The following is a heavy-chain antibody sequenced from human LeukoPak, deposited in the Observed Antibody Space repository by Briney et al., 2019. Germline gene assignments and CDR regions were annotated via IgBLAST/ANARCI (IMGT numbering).Heavy chain of an antibody. J-gene: IGHJ3*02. V-gene: IGHV1-8*01. D-gene: IGHD3-22*01. CDR3: ARSYDSSGYWLDAFDI. CDR1: GYTFTSYD. Sequence: ASVKVSCKASGYTFTSYDINWVRQATGQGLEWMGWMNPNSGNTGYAQKFQGRVTMTRNTSISTAYMELSSLRSEDTAVYYCARSYDSSGYWLDAFDIWGQGTMVTVSS. CDR2: MNPNSGNT.